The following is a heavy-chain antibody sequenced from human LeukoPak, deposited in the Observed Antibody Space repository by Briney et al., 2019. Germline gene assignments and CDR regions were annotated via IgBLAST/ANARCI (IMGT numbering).Heavy chain of an antibody. V-gene: IGHV3-33*01. CDR1: GFTFSSYV. J-gene: IGHJ6*02. D-gene: IGHD6-19*01. CDR3: ARVGFRSGWYKYYYYGMDV. CDR2: IWYDGSNK. Sequence: GGSLRLSCAASGFTFSSYVMHWVRQAPGKGLEWVAVIWYDGSNKYYADSVKGRFTISRDNSKNTLYLQMNSLRAEDTAVYYCARVGFRSGWYKYYYYGMDVWGQGTTVTVSS.